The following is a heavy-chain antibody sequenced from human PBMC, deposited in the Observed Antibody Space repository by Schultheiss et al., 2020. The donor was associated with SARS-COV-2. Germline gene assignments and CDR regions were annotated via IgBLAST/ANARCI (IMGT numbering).Heavy chain of an antibody. J-gene: IGHJ4*02. CDR2: VYYSGRT. D-gene: IGHD3-22*01. V-gene: IGHV4-59*01. CDR1: GGSISSYY. Sequence: SETLSLTCTVSGGSISSYYWSWIRQSPGKGLEWIGFVYYSGRTNYNPSLKSRVTMSVDTSKKEFSLKLSSVTAADTAVYYCARGPVYDSSGYYTWGQGTLVTVSS. CDR3: ARGPVYDSSGYYT.